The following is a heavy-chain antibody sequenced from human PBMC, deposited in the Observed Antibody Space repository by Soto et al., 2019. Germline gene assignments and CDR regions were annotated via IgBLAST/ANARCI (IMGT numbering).Heavy chain of an antibody. Sequence: SETLSLTCTVSGGSISSGGYYWNWIRQHPGKGLEWIGYIYYSGSTYYNPSLKSRVTISVDTSKNQFSLNLSSVTAADTAVYYCARVQISSYYYVVDVWGQGTTVTVSS. V-gene: IGHV4-31*03. CDR2: IYYSGST. CDR1: GGSISSGGYY. CDR3: ARVQISSYYYVVDV. D-gene: IGHD3-3*01. J-gene: IGHJ6*02.